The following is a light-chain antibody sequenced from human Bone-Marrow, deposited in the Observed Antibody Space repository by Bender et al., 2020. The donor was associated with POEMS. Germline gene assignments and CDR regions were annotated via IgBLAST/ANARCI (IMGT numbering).Light chain of an antibody. CDR2: EVT. J-gene: IGLJ3*02. CDR3: VAWDASLNGWV. V-gene: IGLV2-14*01. Sequence: QSVLTQPASVSGSPGQSVTISCTGSSSDVGGYNSVSWYQQLPGKAPKLLIYEVTKRPSGVSNRFSGSKSGNTASLTITGLQSDDEAIYFCVAWDASLNGWVFGGGTKLTVL. CDR1: SSDVGGYNS.